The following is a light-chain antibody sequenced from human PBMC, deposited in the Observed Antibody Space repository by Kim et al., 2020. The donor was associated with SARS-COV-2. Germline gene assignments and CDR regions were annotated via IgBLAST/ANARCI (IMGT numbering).Light chain of an antibody. CDR2: RTS. V-gene: IGKV3-20*01. Sequence: SPGETATLSCRASPRLTNNYLAWYQHKAGQAPRLLIYRTSTRATGIPDRFSGSGSGRDFTLTISRLEPEDFAVYYCQQYGISPFAFGQGTRLEIK. J-gene: IGKJ5*01. CDR1: PRLTNNY. CDR3: QQYGISPFA.